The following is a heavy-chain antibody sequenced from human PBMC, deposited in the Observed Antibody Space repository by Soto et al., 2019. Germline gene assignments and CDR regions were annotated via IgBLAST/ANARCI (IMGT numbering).Heavy chain of an antibody. V-gene: IGHV4-30-4*01. CDR1: GDSISNLDYF. CDR3: ARGRYCLTGRCFPNWFDS. Sequence: SETLSLTCTVSGDSISNLDYFWAWIRQPPGQALEYIGYIYKSATTYYNPSFESRFAISVDTSKSQFSLNVTSVTAADTAVYFCARGRYCLTGRCFPNWFDSWGQGALVTVSS. D-gene: IGHD7-27*01. J-gene: IGHJ5*01. CDR2: IYKSATT.